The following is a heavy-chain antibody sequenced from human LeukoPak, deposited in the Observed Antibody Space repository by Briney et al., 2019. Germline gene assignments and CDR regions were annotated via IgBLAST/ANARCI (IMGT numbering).Heavy chain of an antibody. Sequence: GASVNVSRKASGYTVTDYFMHGVRPVPAQGPEWMGWIHPISGDTTYAQKFQGWVTLTRDTSISTVYMDLSRLTSDDAAVYYCARVLINGHDFDYWGQGTLVTVSS. J-gene: IGHJ4*02. CDR2: IHPISGDT. CDR3: ARVLINGHDFDY. D-gene: IGHD1-20*01. V-gene: IGHV1-2*04. CDR1: GYTVTDYF.